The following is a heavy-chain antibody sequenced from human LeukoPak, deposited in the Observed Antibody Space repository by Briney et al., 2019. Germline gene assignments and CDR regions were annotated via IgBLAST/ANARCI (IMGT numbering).Heavy chain of an antibody. CDR1: GGTFISYY. D-gene: IGHD3-22*01. CDR2: INPRGGST. V-gene: IGHV1-46*01. CDR3: ARDTANYYYDSSGYYFDY. J-gene: IGHJ4*02. Sequence: VASVKVSCKASGGTFISYYMHWVRQAPGQGLEWMGIINPRGGSTSYAQKFQGRVTMTRDTSTSTVYMELSSLRSEDTAVYYCARDTANYYYDSSGYYFDYWGQGTLVTVSS.